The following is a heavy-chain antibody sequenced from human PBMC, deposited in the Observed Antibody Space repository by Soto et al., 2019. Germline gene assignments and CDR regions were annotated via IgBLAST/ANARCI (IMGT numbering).Heavy chain of an antibody. Sequence: QVQLQESGPGLVKPSQTLSLTCTVSGGSISSGGYYWSWIRQHPGKGLEWIGYIYYSGSTYSNPSLKSRVTTSVGTSKNQFSLKLSAVTAADTAVYYCARDANGDYVVWFDPWGQGTLVTVSS. CDR1: GGSISSGGYY. J-gene: IGHJ5*02. CDR3: ARDANGDYVVWFDP. D-gene: IGHD4-17*01. CDR2: IYYSGST. V-gene: IGHV4-31*03.